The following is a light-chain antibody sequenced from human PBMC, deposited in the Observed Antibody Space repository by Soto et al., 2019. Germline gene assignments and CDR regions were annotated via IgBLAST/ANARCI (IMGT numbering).Light chain of an antibody. CDR2: ATS. CDR3: QQANSYPFT. J-gene: IGKJ3*01. CDR1: QDIRSW. Sequence: DIQITQSPSSLSASVGDRVTITCRASQDIRSWLAWYQQKPGKAPKLLIYATSSLQSGVPSRFSGSGSGTDFTLPITSLQPEDFAPYFCQQANSYPFTFGPGTKVDIK. V-gene: IGKV1-12*02.